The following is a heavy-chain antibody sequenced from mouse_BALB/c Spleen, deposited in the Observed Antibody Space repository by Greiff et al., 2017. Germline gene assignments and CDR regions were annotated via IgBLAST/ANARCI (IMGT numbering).Heavy chain of an antibody. Sequence: DVQLQESGGGLVQPGGSLKLSCAASGFDFSRYWMSWVRQAPGKGLEWIGEINPDSSTINYTPSLKDKFIISRDNAKNTLYLQMSKVRSEDTALYYCASPLYYGSSYNAMDYWGQGTSVTVSS. CDR1: GFDFSRYW. V-gene: IGHV4-1*02. CDR2: INPDSSTI. D-gene: IGHD1-1*01. J-gene: IGHJ4*01. CDR3: ASPLYYGSSYNAMDY.